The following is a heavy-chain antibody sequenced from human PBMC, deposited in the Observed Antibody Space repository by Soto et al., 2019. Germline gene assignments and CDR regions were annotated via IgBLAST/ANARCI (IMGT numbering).Heavy chain of an antibody. V-gene: IGHV3-23*01. D-gene: IGHD2-8*01. CDR1: GFTFSSYA. CDR3: AKLGFVLMELYYFHQ. CDR2: ISGNSGKT. J-gene: IGHJ4*01. Sequence: GGSLRLSCTASGFTFSSYAMSWVRQAPGKELEWVSTISGNSGKTNYAESVKGRFSISRDNSKNTVHLQLDSLRAEDTAVYFCAKLGFVLMELYYFHQWGHGTLVTVSS.